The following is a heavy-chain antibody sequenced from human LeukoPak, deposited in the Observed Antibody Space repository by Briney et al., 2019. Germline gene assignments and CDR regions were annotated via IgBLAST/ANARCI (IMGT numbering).Heavy chain of an antibody. J-gene: IGHJ4*02. CDR3: ARDGWQQLVVGAFDY. CDR1: GYTFTSYH. Sequence: SVKVSCKASGYTFTSYHMHRVRQAPGQGLEWMGGIIPIFGTANYAQKFQGRVTITADESTSTAYMELSSLRSEDTAVYYCARDGWQQLVVGAFDYWGQGTLVTVSS. V-gene: IGHV1-69*13. CDR2: IIPIFGTA. D-gene: IGHD6-13*01.